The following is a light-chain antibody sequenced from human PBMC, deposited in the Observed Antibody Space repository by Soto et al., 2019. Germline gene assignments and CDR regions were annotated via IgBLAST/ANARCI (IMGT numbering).Light chain of an antibody. J-gene: IGKJ5*01. V-gene: IGKV3D-20*02. CDR3: QQRSNWPPIT. CDR2: GAS. Sequence: EIVLTQSPGTLSLSPGEGATLSCSASQGVSSSYIAWYQQRPGQTPSLLIYGASNRATGIPARFSGSGSGTDFTLTISSLEPEDFAVYYCQQRSNWPPITFGQGTRLEIK. CDR1: QGVSSSY.